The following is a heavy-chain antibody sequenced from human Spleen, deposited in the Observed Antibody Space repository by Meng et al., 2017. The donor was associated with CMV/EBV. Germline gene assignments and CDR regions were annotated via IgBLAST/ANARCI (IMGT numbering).Heavy chain of an antibody. Sequence: GESLKISCAASGFTFSSYGMHWVRQAPGKGLEWVAFIRYDGSNKYYANSVKGRFTISRDNSKNTLYLQMNSLRAEDTAVYYCAKGGVIAIPPADYWGQGTLVTVSS. V-gene: IGHV3-30*02. D-gene: IGHD2-21*01. J-gene: IGHJ4*02. CDR1: GFTFSSYG. CDR2: IRYDGSNK. CDR3: AKGGVIAIPPADY.